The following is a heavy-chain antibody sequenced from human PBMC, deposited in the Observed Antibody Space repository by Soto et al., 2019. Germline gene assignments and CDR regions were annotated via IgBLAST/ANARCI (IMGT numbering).Heavy chain of an antibody. D-gene: IGHD6-19*01. J-gene: IGHJ6*02. Sequence: GGSLRLSCAASGFTFSSYGMHWVRQAPGKGLEWVAVIWYDGSNKYYADSVKGRFTISRDNSKNTLYLQMNSLRAEDTAVYYCARDGLQWLENYYYYYGMDVWGQGTTVTVSS. V-gene: IGHV3-33*01. CDR1: GFTFSSYG. CDR2: IWYDGSNK. CDR3: ARDGLQWLENYYYYYGMDV.